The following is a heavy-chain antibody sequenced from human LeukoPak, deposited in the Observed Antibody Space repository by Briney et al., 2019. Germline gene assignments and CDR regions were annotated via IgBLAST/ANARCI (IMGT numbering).Heavy chain of an antibody. CDR1: GFTFSSYS. V-gene: IGHV3-21*01. Sequence: AGGSLRLSCAASGFTFSSYSMNWVRQAPVKGLEWVSSISSSSSYIYYADSVKGRFTISRDNAKNSLYLQMNSLRAEDTAVYYCARDPEYYDSSGYGDYWGQGTLVTVSS. CDR2: ISSSSSYI. CDR3: ARDPEYYDSSGYGDY. J-gene: IGHJ4*02. D-gene: IGHD3-22*01.